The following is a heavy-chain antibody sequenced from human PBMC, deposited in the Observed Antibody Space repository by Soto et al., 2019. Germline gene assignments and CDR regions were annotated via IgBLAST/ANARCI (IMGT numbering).Heavy chain of an antibody. CDR2: IIPIFGTA. D-gene: IGHD6-6*01. V-gene: IGHV1-69*13. CDR1: GGTFSSYA. Sequence: SVKVSCKASGGTFSSYAISWVRQAPGQGLEWMGGIIPIFGTANYAQKFQGRVTITADESTSTAYMELSSLRSEDTAVYYCAGEHSSSFNWFAPWGQGTLVPVSS. J-gene: IGHJ5*02. CDR3: AGEHSSSFNWFAP.